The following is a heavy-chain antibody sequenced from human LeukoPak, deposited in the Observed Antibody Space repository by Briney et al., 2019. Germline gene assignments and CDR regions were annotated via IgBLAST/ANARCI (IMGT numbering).Heavy chain of an antibody. V-gene: IGHV3-21*01. CDR3: ARDPTVPHYGSGSYYSLPGAKLDY. CDR2: ISSSSSYI. D-gene: IGHD3-10*01. J-gene: IGHJ4*02. CDR1: GFTFSSYS. Sequence: PGGSLRLSCAASGFTFSSYSMNWVRQAPGKGLEWVSSISSSSSYIYYADSVKGRFTISRDNAKNSLYLQMNSLRAEDTAVYYCARDPTVPHYGSGSYYSLPGAKLDYWGQGTLVTVSS.